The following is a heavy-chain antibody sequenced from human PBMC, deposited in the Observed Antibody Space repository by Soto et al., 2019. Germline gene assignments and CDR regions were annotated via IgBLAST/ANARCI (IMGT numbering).Heavy chain of an antibody. J-gene: IGHJ3*02. CDR1: GFAFGNSA. V-gene: IGHV1-58*01. D-gene: IGHD2-15*01. CDR3: AAELYSGGSCCSFDI. Sequence: SVKVSCKTSGFAFGNSAVQWVRQARGQRLEWMGWIVVGSGTTNYEQGFQKRVTITRDMSTSTVHMELGCLRSEDTAVYYCAAELYSGGSCCSFDIWGQGTMVTVSS. CDR2: IVVGSGTT.